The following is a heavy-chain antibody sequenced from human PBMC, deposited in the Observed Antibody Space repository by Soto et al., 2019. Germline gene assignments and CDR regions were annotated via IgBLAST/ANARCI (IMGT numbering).Heavy chain of an antibody. D-gene: IGHD3-3*01. J-gene: IGHJ6*02. Sequence: PWGSLRLSCVASGFSLSDYAVNWVRQAPGKGLEWVSFISSDSRTIYYADSVEGRFTVSRDNARNSVSLQMDSLRDEDAAVYYCARIKLVEWFFINVDVYDMDVWGQGTPVTV. CDR1: GFSLSDYA. CDR2: ISSDSRTI. V-gene: IGHV3-48*02. CDR3: ARIKLVEWFFINVDVYDMDV.